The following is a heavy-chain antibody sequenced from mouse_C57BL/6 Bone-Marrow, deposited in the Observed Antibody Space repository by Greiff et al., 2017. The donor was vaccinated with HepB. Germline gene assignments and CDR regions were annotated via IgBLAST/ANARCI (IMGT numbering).Heavy chain of an antibody. J-gene: IGHJ4*01. V-gene: IGHV6-6*01. CDR3: TRPGSNYSYAMDY. CDR1: GFTFSDAW. D-gene: IGHD2-5*01. CDR2: IRNKANNHAT. Sequence: EVKLMESGGGLVQPGGSLKLSCAASGFTFSDAWMDWVRQSPEKGLEWVAEIRNKANNHATYYAESVKGRFTISRDDSKSSVYLQMNSLRAEDTGIYYCTRPGSNYSYAMDYWGQGTSVTVSS.